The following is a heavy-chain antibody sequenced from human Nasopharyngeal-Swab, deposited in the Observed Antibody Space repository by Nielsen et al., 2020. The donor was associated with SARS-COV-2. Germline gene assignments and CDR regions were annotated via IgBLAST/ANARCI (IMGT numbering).Heavy chain of an antibody. CDR3: ARSGTTKYGLDV. D-gene: IGHD1-1*01. V-gene: IGHV4-4*07. Sequence: GPLRLSCSVSGGSISGYFLSWIRQPAGEGLEWIGSVYTSDSTNYNPSLKSRVTISIDMSKNQFPLELRSVTAADTAFYYCARSGTTKYGLDVWGQGTTVIVSS. CDR1: GGSISGYF. J-gene: IGHJ6*01. CDR2: VYTSDST.